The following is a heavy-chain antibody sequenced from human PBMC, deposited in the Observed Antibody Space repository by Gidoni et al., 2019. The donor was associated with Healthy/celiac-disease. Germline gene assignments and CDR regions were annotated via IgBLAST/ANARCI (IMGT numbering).Heavy chain of an antibody. CDR3: ARLEIEDGLDY. V-gene: IGHV4-39*01. J-gene: IGHJ4*02. Sequence: QLQLQESGPGLVKPSETLSLTCTVSGGSISSSSYYWGWIRQPPGKGLEWIGSIYYSGSTYYNPSLKSRVTISVDTSKNQFSLKLSSVTAADTAVYYCARLEIEDGLDYWGQGTLVTVSS. D-gene: IGHD1-1*01. CDR2: IYYSGST. CDR1: GGSISSSSYY.